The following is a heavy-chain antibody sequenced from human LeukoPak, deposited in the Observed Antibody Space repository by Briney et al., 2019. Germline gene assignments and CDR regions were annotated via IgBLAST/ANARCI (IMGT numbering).Heavy chain of an antibody. CDR2: INYSGST. CDR3: ARVRRDPRKRAFDI. Sequence: SETLSLTCAVYGGSFSGYYWSWIRQPPGKGLEWIGEINYSGSTDYNPSLKSRVTISVDTSKNQFSLKLSSVTAADTAVYYCARVRRDPRKRAFDIWGQGTMVTVSS. D-gene: IGHD6-25*01. CDR1: GGSFSGYY. V-gene: IGHV4-34*01. J-gene: IGHJ3*02.